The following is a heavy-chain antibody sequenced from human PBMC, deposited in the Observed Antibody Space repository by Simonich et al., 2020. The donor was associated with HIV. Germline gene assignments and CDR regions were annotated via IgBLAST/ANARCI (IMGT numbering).Heavy chain of an antibody. V-gene: IGHV4-34*02. D-gene: IGHD4-17*01. CDR3: ARCLLSSTMTTRWFDP. CDR2: INHSGSI. Sequence: QVQLQQWGAGVLKPSETLSLTCAVYGGSFSDYYWSWIRQPPGKGLEWIGEINHSGSINYNPSLKSRVTMSVDTSKNQFSLKVSSVTAADTAVYYCARCLLSSTMTTRWFDPWGQGTLVTVSS. J-gene: IGHJ5*02. CDR1: GGSFSDYY.